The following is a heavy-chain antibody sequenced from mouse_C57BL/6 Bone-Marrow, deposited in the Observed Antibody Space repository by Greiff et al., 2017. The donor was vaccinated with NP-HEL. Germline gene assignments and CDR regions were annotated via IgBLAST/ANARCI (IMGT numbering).Heavy chain of an antibody. J-gene: IGHJ4*01. D-gene: IGHD4-1*01. V-gene: IGHV1-9*01. CDR3: AREAGTYAMDY. Sequence: VQLQQSGAELMKPGASVKLSCKATGYTFTGYWIEWVKQRPGHGLEWIGEILPGSCSTNYNEKFKGKATFTADTSSNTAYMQLSSLTTEDSAIYYCAREAGTYAMDYWGQGTSVTVSS. CDR1: GYTFTGYW. CDR2: ILPGSCST.